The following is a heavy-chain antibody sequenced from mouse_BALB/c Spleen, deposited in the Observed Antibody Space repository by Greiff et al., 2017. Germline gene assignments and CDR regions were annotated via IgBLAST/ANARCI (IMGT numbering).Heavy chain of an antibody. CDR1: GFTFSSYG. CDR3: ARNYYGSTGDY. V-gene: IGHV5-6*01. Sequence: EVHLVESGGDLVKPGGSLKLSCAASGFTFSSYGMSWVRQTPDKRLEWVATISSGGSYTYYPDSVKGRFTISRDNAKNTLYLQMSSLKSEDTAMYYCARNYYGSTGDYWGQGTTLTVSS. D-gene: IGHD1-1*01. CDR2: ISSGGSYT. J-gene: IGHJ2*01.